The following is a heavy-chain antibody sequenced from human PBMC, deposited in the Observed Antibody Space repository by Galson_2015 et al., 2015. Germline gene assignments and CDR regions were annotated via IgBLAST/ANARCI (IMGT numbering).Heavy chain of an antibody. CDR1: GYSFTTYG. D-gene: IGHD3-10*02. V-gene: IGHV1-18*01. CDR2: ISAYNGNT. CDR3: ARSDCSGPIYGMDV. J-gene: IGHJ6*02. Sequence: SVKVSCKASGYSFTTYGISWVRQAPGQGLEWMGWISAYNGNTNYAQKFQGRVTMTTDTSTRTAYMEVRSLRSDDTAVYYCARSDCSGPIYGMDVWGQGTTITVSS.